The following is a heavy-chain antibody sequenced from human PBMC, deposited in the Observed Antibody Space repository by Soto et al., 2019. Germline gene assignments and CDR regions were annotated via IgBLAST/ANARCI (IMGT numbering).Heavy chain of an antibody. Sequence: QVQLVESGGGVVQPGRSLRLSCAASGFTFSSYGMHGVRQAPGKGLEWVAVISYDGSNKYYADSVKGRFTISRDNSKNTLYLQMNSLRAEDTAVYYCAKDLGHGGRGAFDIWGQGTMVTVSS. CDR2: ISYDGSNK. CDR3: AKDLGHGGRGAFDI. V-gene: IGHV3-30*18. CDR1: GFTFSSYG. J-gene: IGHJ3*02. D-gene: IGHD7-27*01.